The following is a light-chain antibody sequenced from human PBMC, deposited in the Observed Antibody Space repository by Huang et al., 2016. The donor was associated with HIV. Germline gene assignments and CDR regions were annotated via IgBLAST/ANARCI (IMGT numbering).Light chain of an antibody. V-gene: IGKV3-11*01. Sequence: EIVLTQSPATLSLSPGERATLSCRASQSVSSYLAWYQQKPGQAPRLIIYDASTRATGIPARFRGSGSGTDFTLTISSLEPEDFAVYYCQQRSNWRTFGQGTRLEIK. J-gene: IGKJ5*01. CDR2: DAS. CDR1: QSVSSY. CDR3: QQRSNWRT.